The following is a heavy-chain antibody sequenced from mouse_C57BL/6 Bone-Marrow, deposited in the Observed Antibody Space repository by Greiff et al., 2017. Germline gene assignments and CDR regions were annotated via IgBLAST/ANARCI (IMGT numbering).Heavy chain of an antibody. CDR2: IDPENGDT. CDR3: TTILRSYFDY. J-gene: IGHJ2*01. D-gene: IGHD1-1*01. CDR1: GFNIKDDY. V-gene: IGHV14-4*01. Sequence: EVQLQQSGAELVRPGASVKLSCTASGFNIKDDYMHWVKQRPEQGLEWIGWIDPENGDTEHASKFQGKATITADTPSNTAYLQHSSLTSENTAVYYCTTILRSYFDYWGQGTTLTVSA.